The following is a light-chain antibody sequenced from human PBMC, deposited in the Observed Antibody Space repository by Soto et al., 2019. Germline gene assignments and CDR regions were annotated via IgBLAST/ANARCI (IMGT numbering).Light chain of an antibody. J-gene: IGKJ1*01. CDR1: QSVSSSY. V-gene: IGKV3-20*01. CDR3: QQYGSSPPQWT. Sequence: EIVLTQSPGTLSLSPGERATLSCRASQSVSSSYLAWYQQKPGQAPRLLIYGASSRATGIPDRFSGGGSGTDFTLTISRLEPEDFAVYYCQQYGSSPPQWTFGQGTKVEIK. CDR2: GAS.